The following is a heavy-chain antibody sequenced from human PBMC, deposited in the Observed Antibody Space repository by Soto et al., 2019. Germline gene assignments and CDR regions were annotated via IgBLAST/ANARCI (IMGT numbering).Heavy chain of an antibody. CDR1: EDSVSSDSAA. CDR2: TYYRSKWYS. D-gene: IGHD6-13*01. Sequence: QLQLPQSGPGLVKLSQILSLSCVISEDSVSSDSAAWHWIRQSPSSSLEWVGRTYYRSKWYSDYAGSVKGRITVTPHTYKNQFSLHLKSATPADTAVYYCTMQQLVIIKGYYYAMDVWGQGTTVTVS. CDR3: TMQQLVIIKGYYYAMDV. J-gene: IGHJ6*02. V-gene: IGHV6-1*01.